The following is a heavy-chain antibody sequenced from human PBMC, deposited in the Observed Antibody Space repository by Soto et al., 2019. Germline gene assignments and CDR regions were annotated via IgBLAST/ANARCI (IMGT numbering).Heavy chain of an antibody. CDR1: GFTFSSYA. CDR2: ISYDGSNK. CDR3: AREEWLVPRGYYYGMDV. D-gene: IGHD6-19*01. V-gene: IGHV3-30-3*01. Sequence: GGSLRLSCAASGFTFSSYAMHWVRQAPGKGLEWVAVISYDGSNKYYADSVKGRFTISRDNSKNTLYLQMNSLRAEDTAVYYCAREEWLVPRGYYYGMDVWGQGTTVTVS. J-gene: IGHJ6*02.